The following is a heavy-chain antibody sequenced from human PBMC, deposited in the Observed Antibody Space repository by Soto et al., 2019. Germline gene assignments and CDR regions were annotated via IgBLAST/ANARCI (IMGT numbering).Heavy chain of an antibody. CDR2: VYYTGST. D-gene: IGHD6-13*01. V-gene: IGHV4-59*08. Sequence: QVQLQESGPGLVKPSETLSLTCTVSGGSISSYFWGWIRQPPGKGLEWIGSVYYTGSTNYNPSLKSRVTISVDTSKNQFSLKLTSVTAADTAVYYCARHGASSSWASYFDYWGQGTLVTVSS. CDR3: ARHGASSSWASYFDY. CDR1: GGSISSYF. J-gene: IGHJ4*02.